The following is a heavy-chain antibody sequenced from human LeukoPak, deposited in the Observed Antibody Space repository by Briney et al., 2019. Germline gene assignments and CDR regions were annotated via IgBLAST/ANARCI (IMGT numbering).Heavy chain of an antibody. J-gene: IGHJ1*01. CDR3: ARPSRIGYSNGLVLQH. CDR1: GFTVSSNY. Sequence: PGGSLRLSCAASGFTVSSNYMSWVRQAPGKGLEWVSYISSSGSTIYYADSVKGRFNISRDNSKNTLYLQMNSLRAEDTAVYYCARPSRIGYSNGLVLQHWGQGTLVTVSS. V-gene: IGHV3-48*01. D-gene: IGHD4-11*01. CDR2: ISSSGSTI.